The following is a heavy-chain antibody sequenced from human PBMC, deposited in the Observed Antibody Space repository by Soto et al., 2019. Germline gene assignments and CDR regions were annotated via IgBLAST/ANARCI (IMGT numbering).Heavy chain of an antibody. CDR3: ANSVTTGYYFDY. Sequence: SETLSLTCTVSGGSISSYYWSWIRQPPGKGLEWIGYIYYSGSTNYNPSLKSRVTISVDTSKNQFSLKLSSVTAADTAVYYCANSVTTGYYFDYWGQGTLVTVSS. D-gene: IGHD4-17*01. CDR2: IYYSGST. CDR1: GGSISSYY. V-gene: IGHV4-59*01. J-gene: IGHJ4*02.